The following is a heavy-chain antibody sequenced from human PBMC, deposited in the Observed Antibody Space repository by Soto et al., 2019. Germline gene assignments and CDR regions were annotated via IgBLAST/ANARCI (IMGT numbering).Heavy chain of an antibody. Sequence: SETLSLTCAVSGGSISSGGYSWSWIRQPPGKGLEWIGYIYHSGSTYYNPSLKSRVTISVDRSKNQFSLKLSSVTAADTAVYYCARVDSNYYGSGNAFDIWGQGTMVTV. CDR3: ARVDSNYYGSGNAFDI. CDR2: IYHSGST. J-gene: IGHJ3*02. D-gene: IGHD3-10*01. V-gene: IGHV4-30-2*01. CDR1: GGSISSGGYS.